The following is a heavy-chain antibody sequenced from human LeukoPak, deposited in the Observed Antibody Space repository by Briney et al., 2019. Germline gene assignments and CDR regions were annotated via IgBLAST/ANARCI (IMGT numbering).Heavy chain of an antibody. CDR3: ATGPRAVGGFEFDY. D-gene: IGHD3-10*01. V-gene: IGHV1-24*01. J-gene: IGHJ4*02. CDR2: FDPEDGET. CDR1: GYTLTELS. Sequence: ASVKVSCKVSGYTLTELSMHWVRQAPGKGLEWMGGFDPEDGETIYAQKFQGRVTMTEDTSTDTAYMELSSLRSEDTAVYYCATGPRAVGGFEFDYWGQGTLVTASS.